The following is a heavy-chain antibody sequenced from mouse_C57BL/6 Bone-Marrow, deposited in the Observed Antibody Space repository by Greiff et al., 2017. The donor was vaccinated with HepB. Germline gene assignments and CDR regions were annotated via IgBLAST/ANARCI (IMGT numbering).Heavy chain of an antibody. D-gene: IGHD3-2*02. CDR3: ARSGELRGFAY. J-gene: IGHJ3*01. V-gene: IGHV1-69*01. CDR1: GFTFTSYW. CDR2: IDPSDSYT. Sequence: VQLQQPGAELVMPGASVKLSCKASGFTFTSYWMHWVKQRPGQGLEWIGEIDPSDSYTNYNQKFKGKSTLTVDKSSSTAYMQLSSLTSEDSAVYYCARSGELRGFAYWGQGTLVTVSA.